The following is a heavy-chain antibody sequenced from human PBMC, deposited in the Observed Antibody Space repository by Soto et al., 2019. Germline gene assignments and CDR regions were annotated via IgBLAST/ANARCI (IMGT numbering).Heavy chain of an antibody. CDR1: GFTFSSYG. V-gene: IGHV3-33*01. J-gene: IGHJ6*02. CDR3: ARASSGWYQIDYYYGMDV. CDR2: IWYDGSNK. Sequence: PGGSLRLSCAASGFTFSSYGMHWVRQAPGKGLEWVAVIWYDGSNKYYADSVKGRFTISRDNSKNTLYLQMNSLRAEDTAVYYCARASSGWYQIDYYYGMDVWGQGTTVTVSS. D-gene: IGHD6-19*01.